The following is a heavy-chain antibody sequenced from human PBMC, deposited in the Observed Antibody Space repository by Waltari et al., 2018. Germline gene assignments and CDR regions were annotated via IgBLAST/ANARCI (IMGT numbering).Heavy chain of an antibody. V-gene: IGHV1-69*14. Sequence: QVQLVQSGAEVKKPGSSVKVSCKASGGTFSSYAISWVRQAPGQGLEWMGGIIPICGTANYAQKFQGRVTITADKSTSTAYMELSSLRSEDTAVYYCARALYHYPARVGATPFDYWGQGTLVTVSS. CDR2: IIPICGTA. CDR3: ARALYHYPARVGATPFDY. J-gene: IGHJ4*02. CDR1: GGTFSSYA. D-gene: IGHD1-26*01.